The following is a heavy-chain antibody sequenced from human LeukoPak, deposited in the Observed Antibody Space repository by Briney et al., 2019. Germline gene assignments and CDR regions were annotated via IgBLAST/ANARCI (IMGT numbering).Heavy chain of an antibody. CDR1: GYTFTGYY. J-gene: IGHJ4*02. CDR2: IIPILGIA. D-gene: IGHD2-21*02. CDR3: ARVLVAYCGGDCYLPGDY. Sequence: SVRVSCKASGYTFTGYYMHWVRQAPGQGLEWMGRIIPILGIANYAQKFQGRVTITADKSTSTAYMELSSLRSEDTAVYYCARVLVAYCGGDCYLPGDYWGQGTLVTVSS. V-gene: IGHV1-69*04.